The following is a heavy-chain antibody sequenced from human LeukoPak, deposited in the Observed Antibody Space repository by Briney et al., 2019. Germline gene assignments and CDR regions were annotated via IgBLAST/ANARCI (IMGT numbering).Heavy chain of an antibody. Sequence: SETLSLTCTVSGGSISSSSYYWGWIRQPPGKGLEWIGSIYYSGSTYYNPSLKSRVTISVDTSKNQFSLKLSSVTAADTAVYYCARGSDYDFWSGYAVYYYYYMDVWGKGTTVTVSS. V-gene: IGHV4-39*07. CDR2: IYYSGST. CDR1: GGSISSSSYY. D-gene: IGHD3-3*01. J-gene: IGHJ6*03. CDR3: ARGSDYDFWSGYAVYYYYYMDV.